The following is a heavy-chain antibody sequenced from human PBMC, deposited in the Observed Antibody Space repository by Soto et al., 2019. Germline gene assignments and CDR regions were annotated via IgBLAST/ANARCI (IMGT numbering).Heavy chain of an antibody. Sequence: QVRLAQSGAEVKKPGASVKVSCQASGYFFTANFINWVRQAPGQGLEWMERLNPNTGDAEFGQEFRGRVTMTRDTSISTAYMEVTSLTSDDTAVYYCARVFREHSSSYWIDSWGQGTLVTVSS. D-gene: IGHD3-22*01. CDR3: ARVFREHSSSYWIDS. CDR2: LNPNTGDA. V-gene: IGHV1-2*06. J-gene: IGHJ4*02. CDR1: GYFFTANF.